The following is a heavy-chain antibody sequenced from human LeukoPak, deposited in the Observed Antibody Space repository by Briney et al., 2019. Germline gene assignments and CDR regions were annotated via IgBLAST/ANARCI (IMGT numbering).Heavy chain of an antibody. J-gene: IGHJ4*02. Sequence: PGGSLRLSCAASGFTFSSLWMGWLRQAPGKGLEWVSDITGSGDDTDYADSVKGRFTVSRDNSRNTLFLQINSLRAEDTAVYYCAKNGAYSGYDYIDYWGQGTLVTVSS. CDR1: GFTFSSLW. CDR3: AKNGAYSGYDYIDY. D-gene: IGHD5-12*01. V-gene: IGHV3-23*01. CDR2: ITGSGDDT.